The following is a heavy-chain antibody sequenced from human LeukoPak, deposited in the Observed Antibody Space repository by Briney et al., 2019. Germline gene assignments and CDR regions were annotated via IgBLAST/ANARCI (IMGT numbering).Heavy chain of an antibody. CDR1: EFTFSSYS. CDR2: ITNSGNSK. J-gene: IGHJ4*02. Sequence: GGSLRLSCAASEFTFSSYSMNWVRQAPGKGLEWVSYITNSGNSKSYADSAKGRFTISRDNSKNTLYLQMNSLRAEDTAVYYCARDYTGYFDYWGQGTLVTVSS. V-gene: IGHV3-48*01. CDR3: ARDYTGYFDY. D-gene: IGHD3-10*01.